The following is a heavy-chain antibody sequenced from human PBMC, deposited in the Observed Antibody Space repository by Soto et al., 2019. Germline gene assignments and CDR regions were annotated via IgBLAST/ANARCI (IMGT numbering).Heavy chain of an antibody. Sequence: XSVKVSFKASVYTFTGYGMSRVRQAPGQGLEWMGWISAYNGNTNYAQKLQGRVTMTTDTSTSTAYMELRSLRSDDTAVYYCARTILVDWFDPWGQGPLATVSS. V-gene: IGHV1-18*04. CDR2: ISAYNGNT. D-gene: IGHD3-9*01. CDR1: VYTFTGYG. CDR3: ARTILVDWFDP. J-gene: IGHJ5*02.